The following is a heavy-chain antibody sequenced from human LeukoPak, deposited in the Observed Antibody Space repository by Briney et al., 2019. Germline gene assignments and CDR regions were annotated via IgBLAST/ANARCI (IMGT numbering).Heavy chain of an antibody. Sequence: GRSLRLSCAASGFTFSDYDMHWVRQVTGRGLEWVSTIGTVGDTYYRDSVKGRFTISRENANNSLYLQMNSLRGGDTAVYYCARFGPDAFDIWGPGTMVTASS. J-gene: IGHJ3*02. CDR1: GFTFSDYD. CDR3: ARFGPDAFDI. CDR2: IGTVGDT. D-gene: IGHD3-16*01. V-gene: IGHV3-13*01.